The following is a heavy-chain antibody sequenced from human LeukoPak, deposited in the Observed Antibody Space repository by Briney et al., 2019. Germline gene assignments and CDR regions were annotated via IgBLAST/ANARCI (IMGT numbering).Heavy chain of an antibody. D-gene: IGHD3-3*01. CDR1: GFTFDGYA. J-gene: IGHJ4*02. Sequence: GGSLRLSCATSGFTFDGYAMHWVRQVPGKGLEWVSGVNWNGGSIGYADSVKGRFTISRDNAKSSLYLQMNSLRAEDMALYYCAKGAYYDFWRRFDYWGQGTLVTVSS. CDR2: VNWNGGSI. V-gene: IGHV3-9*03. CDR3: AKGAYYDFWRRFDY.